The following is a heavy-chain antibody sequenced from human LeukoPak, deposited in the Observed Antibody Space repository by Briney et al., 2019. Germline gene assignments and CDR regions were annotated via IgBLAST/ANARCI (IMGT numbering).Heavy chain of an antibody. Sequence: GGSLRLSCAASGFTFSNAWMSWVRQAPGKGLEWVGRIKSKTDGGTTDYAAPVKGRFTISRDDSKNTLYLQMNSLRAEDTAVYYCAKDGNSYGYANDYWGQGTLVTVSS. CDR1: GFTFSNAW. V-gene: IGHV3-15*01. CDR3: AKDGNSYGYANDY. D-gene: IGHD5-18*01. J-gene: IGHJ4*02. CDR2: IKSKTDGGTT.